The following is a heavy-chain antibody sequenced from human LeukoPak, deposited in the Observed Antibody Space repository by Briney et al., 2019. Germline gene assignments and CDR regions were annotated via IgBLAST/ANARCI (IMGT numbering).Heavy chain of an antibody. J-gene: IGHJ4*02. Sequence: PSETLSLTCTVSGGSISSYYWSWIRQPPGKGLEWIGEINHSGSTNYNPSLKSRVTISVDTSKNQFSLRLSSMTAADTAIYYCASYSDGYNFEYWGQGTLVTVSS. CDR2: INHSGST. V-gene: IGHV4-34*01. D-gene: IGHD5-24*01. CDR3: ASYSDGYNFEY. CDR1: GGSISSYY.